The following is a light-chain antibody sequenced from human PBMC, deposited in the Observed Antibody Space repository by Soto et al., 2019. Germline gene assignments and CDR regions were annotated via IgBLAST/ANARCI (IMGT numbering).Light chain of an antibody. J-gene: IGLJ2*01. CDR1: SIDVGGYNY. CDR2: EVS. CDR3: SSYTSSSTLV. V-gene: IGLV2-14*01. Sequence: QSGLTQPASVSGSAGQSITISCTGTSIDVGGYNYVSWYQQHPGKAPKLMIYEVSNRPSGVSNRFSGSKSGNTASLTISGLQAEDEADYYCSSYTSSSTLVFGGGTKVTVL.